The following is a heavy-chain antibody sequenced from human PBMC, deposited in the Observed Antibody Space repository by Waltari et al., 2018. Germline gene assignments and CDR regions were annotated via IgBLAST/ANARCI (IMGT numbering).Heavy chain of an antibody. CDR2: IYYSGST. J-gene: IGHJ5*02. V-gene: IGHV4-39*01. Sequence: QRQLQESGPGLVQPSETLALTCTVSGGHIRCSRYYWGWVRQSPGKGREWIGGIYYSGSTYYNPTLKSRVTISGDTSKNQFSLKLSSVTAADTAVYYCARHWKKSGYRFDPWGQGTLVTVSS. D-gene: IGHD5-12*01. CDR1: GGHIRCSRYY. CDR3: ARHWKKSGYRFDP.